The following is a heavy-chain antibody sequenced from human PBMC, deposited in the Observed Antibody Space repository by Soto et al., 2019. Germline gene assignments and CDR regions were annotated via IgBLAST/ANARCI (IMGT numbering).Heavy chain of an antibody. D-gene: IGHD3-22*01. CDR1: GGTFSSYA. Sequence: GASVKVSCKASGGTFSSYAISWVRQAPGQGLEWMGGIIPIFGTANYAQKFQGRVTITADESTSTAYMELSSLRSEDTAVYYCARADYYDSSGYYETRDVDWGQGTLVTVSS. CDR2: IIPIFGTA. V-gene: IGHV1-69*13. J-gene: IGHJ4*02. CDR3: ARADYYDSSGYYETRDVD.